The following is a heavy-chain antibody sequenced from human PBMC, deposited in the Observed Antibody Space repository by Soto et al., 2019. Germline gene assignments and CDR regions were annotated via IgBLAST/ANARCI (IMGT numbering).Heavy chain of an antibody. D-gene: IGHD3-22*01. CDR1: GGTFSSYA. J-gene: IGHJ4*02. Sequence: ASVKVSCKASGGTFSSYAISWVRQAPGQRLEWMGWINAGNGNPKYSQKFQDRVTISGDTSATTAYMEMSSLRSEDTAVYYCARGSYYYESSGYYPDYWGQGTLVTVSS. CDR3: ARGSYYYESSGYYPDY. V-gene: IGHV1-3*01. CDR2: INAGNGNP.